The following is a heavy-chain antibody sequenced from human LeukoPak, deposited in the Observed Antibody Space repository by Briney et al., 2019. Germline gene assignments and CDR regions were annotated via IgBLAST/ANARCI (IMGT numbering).Heavy chain of an antibody. CDR2: INHSGST. Sequence: SETLSLTCAVYGGSFSGYYWSWIRQPPGKGLEWIGEINHSGSTNYNPSLKSRVTISVDTSKNQFSLKLSSVTAADTAVYYCARVASSSPFDYWGQGTPVTVSS. J-gene: IGHJ4*02. D-gene: IGHD2-2*01. V-gene: IGHV4-34*01. CDR1: GGSFSGYY. CDR3: ARVASSSPFDY.